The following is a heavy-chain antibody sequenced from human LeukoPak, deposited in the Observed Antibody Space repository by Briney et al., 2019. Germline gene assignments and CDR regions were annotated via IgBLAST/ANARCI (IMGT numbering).Heavy chain of an antibody. Sequence: SEPLSLTCAVYGESLSGYYWSWIRRPPGRGLEWIGEINHSGSTNYNPSLKSRVTISVDTAKNQFSLKLSSVTAADTAVYYCARGRPVLLWFGELSHGLDPWGQGTLVTVSS. V-gene: IGHV4-34*01. CDR1: GESLSGYY. J-gene: IGHJ5*02. CDR2: INHSGST. CDR3: ARGRPVLLWFGELSHGLDP. D-gene: IGHD3-10*01.